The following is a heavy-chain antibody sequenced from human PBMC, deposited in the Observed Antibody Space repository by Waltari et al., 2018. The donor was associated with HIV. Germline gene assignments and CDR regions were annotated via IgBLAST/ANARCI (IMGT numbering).Heavy chain of an antibody. J-gene: IGHJ6*02. D-gene: IGHD6-19*01. CDR1: GFTFSSYG. Sequence: QVQLVESGGGVVQPGRSLRLSCAASGFTFSSYGMHWVRQAPGKGLEWVAVIWYDGSNKYYADSVKVRVTIARDNSKNTLYLQMNSLRAEDTAVYYCARDPGAVAGTGYDYYCMDVWGQGTTVTVSS. V-gene: IGHV3-33*01. CDR2: IWYDGSNK. CDR3: ARDPGAVAGTGYDYYCMDV.